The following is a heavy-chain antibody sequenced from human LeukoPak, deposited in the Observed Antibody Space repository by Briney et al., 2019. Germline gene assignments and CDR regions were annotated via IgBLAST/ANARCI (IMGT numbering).Heavy chain of an antibody. Sequence: SQTLSLTCTVSGGSISSSSYYWGWIRQPPGKGLEWIRSIYYSGSTYYNPSLKSRVTISVDTSKNQFSLKLSSVTAVDTAVYYCARHSGSYGDYYYYYGMDVWGQGTTVTVSS. CDR2: IYYSGST. J-gene: IGHJ6*02. D-gene: IGHD4-17*01. V-gene: IGHV4-39*01. CDR1: GGSISSSSYY. CDR3: ARHSGSYGDYYYYYGMDV.